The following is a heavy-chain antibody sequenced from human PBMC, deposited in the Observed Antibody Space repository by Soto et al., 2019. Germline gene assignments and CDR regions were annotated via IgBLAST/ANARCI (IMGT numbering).Heavy chain of an antibody. CDR3: GSGPSTTWIDN. CDR2: IYSGGNT. Sequence: SETLSLTCTFSGGSITSHHYYWGWIRQPPGKGLEWIGSIYSGGNTYYNPSLRSRLTIFVDTAKNLISLKLNSVTAADSAIYYCGSGPSTTWIDNWGLGTQVAVSS. CDR1: GGSITSHHYY. J-gene: IGHJ4*02. D-gene: IGHD2-2*01. V-gene: IGHV4-39*01.